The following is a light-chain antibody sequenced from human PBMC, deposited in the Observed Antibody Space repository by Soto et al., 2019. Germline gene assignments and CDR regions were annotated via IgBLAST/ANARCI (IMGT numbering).Light chain of an antibody. CDR1: QTISTL. J-gene: IGKJ2*01. V-gene: IGKV1-5*01. CDR3: QQYSHLVT. CDR2: DAS. Sequence: IQMTQSPSTLSAPVGDRVTITCQASQTISTLLAWFQHKPGKAPNLLIYDASNLESGVPSRFSGSGSGTECTLTISSLQSDDSATYFCQQYSHLVTCGQGTKLEIK.